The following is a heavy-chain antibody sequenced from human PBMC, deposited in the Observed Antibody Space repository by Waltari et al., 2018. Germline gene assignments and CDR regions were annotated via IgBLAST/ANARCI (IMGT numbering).Heavy chain of an antibody. Sequence: EVQLVESGGGLVQPGGSLSLSCAVSGFTLRGYEMNWVRQAPGKGLEWVAYISSSDKTRYADSVKGRFTISRDNAKNSLYLQMSSLRAEDTAIYYCARVRSVVGEGVYWGQGTLVTVSS. J-gene: IGHJ4*02. CDR3: ARVRSVVGEGVY. CDR2: ISSSDKTR. V-gene: IGHV3-48*03. D-gene: IGHD2-15*01. CDR1: GFTLRGYE.